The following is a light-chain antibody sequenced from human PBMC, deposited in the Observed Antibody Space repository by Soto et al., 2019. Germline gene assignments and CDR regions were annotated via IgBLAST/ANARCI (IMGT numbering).Light chain of an antibody. Sequence: DVVMTQSPLSLPVTLGQPASISCRSSQSLVVSGGNTYLNWFQQRPGQPPRRLIYKVSNRDSGVPDRFSGSGSGTEFTLKISRVEAEDVGVFYCMQGSYWPYTFGQGTNLEIK. CDR2: KVS. J-gene: IGKJ2*01. V-gene: IGKV2-30*01. CDR1: QSLVVSGGNTY. CDR3: MQGSYWPYT.